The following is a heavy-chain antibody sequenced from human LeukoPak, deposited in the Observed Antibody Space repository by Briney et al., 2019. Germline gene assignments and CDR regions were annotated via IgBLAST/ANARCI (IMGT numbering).Heavy chain of an antibody. D-gene: IGHD3-3*01. CDR2: IYSGERT. J-gene: IGHJ4*02. CDR1: GSNVSTNY. V-gene: IGHV3-66*01. Sequence: GGSLRLSCAASGSNVSTNYMCWVRQAPGRGLEWVSTIYSGERTDYADSVKDRYTISRDKTMNTLYLQMSSLRVEDTAVYYCARDLRKQGFWSWGQGTLVTVSS. CDR3: ARDLRKQGFWS.